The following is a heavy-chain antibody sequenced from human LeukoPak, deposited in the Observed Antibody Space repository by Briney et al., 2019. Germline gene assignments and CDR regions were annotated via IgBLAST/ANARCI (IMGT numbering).Heavy chain of an antibody. Sequence: PGGSLRLSCVPSGFTFSGHIVNWVRQAPGKGLEWVSSISGTGDSIHYIDSVRGRFTVSRDNSKNTLYLQMNSLRAEDTAVYFCANGAWDYWGQGTLVTVSS. CDR1: GFTFSGHI. D-gene: IGHD3-10*01. CDR3: ANGAWDY. J-gene: IGHJ4*02. V-gene: IGHV3-23*01. CDR2: ISGTGDSI.